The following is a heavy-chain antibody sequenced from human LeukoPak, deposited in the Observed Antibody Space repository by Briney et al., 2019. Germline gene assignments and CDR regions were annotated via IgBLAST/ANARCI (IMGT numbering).Heavy chain of an antibody. D-gene: IGHD6-13*01. V-gene: IGHV4-59*05. CDR3: ARTPGIAAAGFFDY. Sequence: SETLSLTCTVSGGSISSYYWSWIRQPPGKGLEWIGSIYYSGSTYYNPSLKSRVTISVDTSKNQFSLKLSSVTAADTAVYYCARTPGIAAAGFFDYWGQGTLVTVSS. CDR2: IYYSGST. J-gene: IGHJ4*02. CDR1: GGSISSYY.